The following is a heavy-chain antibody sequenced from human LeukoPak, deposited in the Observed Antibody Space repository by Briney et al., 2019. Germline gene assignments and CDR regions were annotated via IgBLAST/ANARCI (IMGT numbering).Heavy chain of an antibody. J-gene: IGHJ4*02. CDR1: GYTFTSYA. D-gene: IGHD5-12*01. CDR2: IIPIFGTA. Sequence: SVKVSCKASGYTFTSYAMNWVRQAPGQGLEWMGWIIPIFGTANYAQKFQGRVTITADESTSTAYMELSSLRSEDTAVYYCASQHSDYDHPADYWGQGTLVTVSS. CDR3: ASQHSDYDHPADY. V-gene: IGHV1-69*13.